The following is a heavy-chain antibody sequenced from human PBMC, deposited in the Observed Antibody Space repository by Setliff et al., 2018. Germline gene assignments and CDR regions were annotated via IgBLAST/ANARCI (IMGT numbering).Heavy chain of an antibody. Sequence: SETLSLTCTVSDDSISSRHYYWSWIRQPAGKGLEWIGQIYTSWSSNYNPSLKGRASLSIDASKRQFSLKLTSVTAADTAVYYCARTGYDFWSGPRLGGSTTTGYMDVWGKGTTVTVSS. V-gene: IGHV4-61*09. D-gene: IGHD3-3*01. J-gene: IGHJ6*03. CDR1: DDSISSRHYY. CDR3: ARTGYDFWSGPRLGGSTTTGYMDV. CDR2: IYTSWSS.